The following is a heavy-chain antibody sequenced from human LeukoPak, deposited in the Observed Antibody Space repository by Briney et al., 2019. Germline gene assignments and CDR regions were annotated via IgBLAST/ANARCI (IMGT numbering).Heavy chain of an antibody. D-gene: IGHD2-15*01. J-gene: IGHJ4*02. CDR3: ARTLRYCSGGSCYSNFDY. CDR2: IYYTGNT. Sequence: SETLSLTCSVSGDSITGYYWGWIRQPPGKGLEWIGNIYYTGNTYYNSSLKSRVTISVDTSKNQFSLKLSSVTAADTAVYYCARTLRYCSGGSCYSNFDYWGQGTLVTVSS. CDR1: GDSITGYY. V-gene: IGHV4-38-2*02.